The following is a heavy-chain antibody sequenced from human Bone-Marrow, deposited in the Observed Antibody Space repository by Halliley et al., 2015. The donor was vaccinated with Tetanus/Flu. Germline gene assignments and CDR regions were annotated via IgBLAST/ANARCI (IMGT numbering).Heavy chain of an antibody. CDR2: IVRRPGVI. D-gene: IGHD3-16*02. CDR3: ARDSLVPAAHFDY. V-gene: IGHV3-48*02. J-gene: IGHJ4*02. Sequence: ASTIVRRPGVIHYAESVKGRFTISRDEAGNSLYLQMNSLRDEDTALYYCARDSLVPAAHFDYWGQGTQVTVSS.